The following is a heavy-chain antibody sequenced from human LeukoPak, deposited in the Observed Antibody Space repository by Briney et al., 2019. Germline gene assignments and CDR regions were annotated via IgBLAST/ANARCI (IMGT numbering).Heavy chain of an antibody. CDR3: ARVGYGSGSYYNNAFDI. CDR2: INHSGGT. Sequence: SETLSLTCAVYGGSFSGYYWSWIRQPPGKGLEWIGEINHSGGTNYNPSLKSRVTISVDTSKNQFSLKLSSVTAADTAVYYRARVGYGSGSYYNNAFDIWGQGTMVTVSS. CDR1: GGSFSGYY. J-gene: IGHJ3*02. V-gene: IGHV4-34*01. D-gene: IGHD3-10*01.